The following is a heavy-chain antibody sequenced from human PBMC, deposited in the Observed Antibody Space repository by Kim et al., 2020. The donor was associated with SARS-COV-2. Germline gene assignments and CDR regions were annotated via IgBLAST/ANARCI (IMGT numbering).Heavy chain of an antibody. CDR3: ARGRGSSIWPYLPYFDY. Sequence: ASVKVSCKASGYTFTSYDIDWVRQATGQEPEWIGWMNSNSGNTGYAQKFQDRVTMTRDTSISTAYLELSSLRSEDTALYYCARGRGSSIWPYLPYFDYWGQGTLVTGSS. CDR1: GYTFTSYD. V-gene: IGHV1-8*01. J-gene: IGHJ4*02. D-gene: IGHD6-13*01. CDR2: MNSNSGNT.